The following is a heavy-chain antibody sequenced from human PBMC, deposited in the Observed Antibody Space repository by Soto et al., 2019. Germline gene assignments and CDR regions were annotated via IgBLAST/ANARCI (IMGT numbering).Heavy chain of an antibody. CDR2: INSDWSST. V-gene: IGHV3-74*01. D-gene: IGHD3-16*01. Sequence: EVQLVESGGGLVKPGGSLRLSCAASGFTFGNYWMHWVRQAPGKGLVWVARINSDWSSTSYADSVKGRCTISRDNAKNTLDLQMNSLRAEDTAMYYCTKVISTVGGDFDSWGQGTLVTVSS. J-gene: IGHJ4*02. CDR3: TKVISTVGGDFDS. CDR1: GFTFGNYW.